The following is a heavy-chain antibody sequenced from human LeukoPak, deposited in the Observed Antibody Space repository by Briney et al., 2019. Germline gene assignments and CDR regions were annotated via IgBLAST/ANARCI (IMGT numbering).Heavy chain of an antibody. CDR3: ARDSSGWYYLYYGMDV. V-gene: IGHV1-18*01. J-gene: IGHJ6*01. Sequence: ASVKVSCKASGYTFTSYGISWVRQAPGQGLEWVGWISAYNGNTNYAQKLQGRVTMTTDTSTSTAYMELRSLRSDDTAVYYCARDSSGWYYLYYGMDVWGQGTTVTVSS. D-gene: IGHD6-19*01. CDR1: GYTFTSYG. CDR2: ISAYNGNT.